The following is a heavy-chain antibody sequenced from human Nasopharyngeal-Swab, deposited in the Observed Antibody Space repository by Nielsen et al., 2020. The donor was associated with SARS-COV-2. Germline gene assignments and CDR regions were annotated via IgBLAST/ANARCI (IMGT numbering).Heavy chain of an antibody. CDR1: GYSFTSYW. CDR3: ARHLPVQQLVDY. V-gene: IGHV5-10-1*01. J-gene: IGHJ4*02. D-gene: IGHD6-13*01. CDR2: IDPSDSYT. Sequence: GESLKISCKGSGYSFTSYWISWVRQMPGKGLEWMGRIDPSDSYTNYSPSFQGHVTISADKSISTAYLQWNSLKASDTAMYYCARHLPVQQLVDYWGQGTLVTVSS.